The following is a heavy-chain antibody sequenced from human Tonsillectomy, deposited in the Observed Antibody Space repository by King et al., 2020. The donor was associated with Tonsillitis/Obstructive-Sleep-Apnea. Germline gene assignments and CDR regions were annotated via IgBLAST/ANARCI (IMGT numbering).Heavy chain of an antibody. V-gene: IGHV3-30*01. J-gene: IGHJ6*03. Sequence: QVQLVESGGGVVQPGRSLRLSCAASGFTFRSYVMHWVRQAPGKGLEWVSFISHDGRNKYYADSVKGRFTISRDNSKYTLYLQMNSLRAEDTAVYYCARDHFMDVWGKGTTVTVSS. CDR3: ARDHFMDV. CDR1: GFTFRSYV. CDR2: ISHDGRNK.